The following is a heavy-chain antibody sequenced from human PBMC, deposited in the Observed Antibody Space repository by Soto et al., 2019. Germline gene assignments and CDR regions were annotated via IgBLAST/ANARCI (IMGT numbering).Heavy chain of an antibody. CDR2: LSGSGTTI. CDR3: AIDIDGYSYYNYGQDV. Sequence: GSLRLSCAASGFTSRDYYLNWIRLAPGRGLKCISYLSGSGTTIYYTDSVKGRFTISRDNAKNSLYLQMNSLRAEDSAVYYCAIDIDGYSYYNYGQDVSGRGTTVPVSS. V-gene: IGHV3-11*01. D-gene: IGHD2-15*01. CDR1: GFTSRDYY. J-gene: IGHJ6*02.